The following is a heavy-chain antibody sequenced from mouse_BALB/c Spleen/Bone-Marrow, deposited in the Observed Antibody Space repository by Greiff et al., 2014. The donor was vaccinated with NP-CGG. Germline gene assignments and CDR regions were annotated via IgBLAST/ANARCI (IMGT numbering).Heavy chain of an antibody. CDR1: GFTFSSFG. D-gene: IGHD3-3*01. V-gene: IGHV5-17*02. CDR2: ISSGSSTI. CDR3: TRSGTLGAMDY. Sequence: VQLKESGGGLVQPGGSRKLSCAASGFTFSSFGMHWVRQASEKGLEWVAYISSGSSTIYYADTMKGRFTISRDNPKNTLFLQMTSLRSEDTAMYYCTRSGTLGAMDYWGQGTSVTVSS. J-gene: IGHJ4*01.